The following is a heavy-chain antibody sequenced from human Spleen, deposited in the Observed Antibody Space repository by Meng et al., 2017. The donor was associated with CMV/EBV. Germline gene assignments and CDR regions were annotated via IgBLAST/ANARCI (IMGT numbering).Heavy chain of an antibody. CDR1: GGSFSGYY. CDR2: INHSGST. D-gene: IGHD5-24*01. V-gene: IGHV4-34*01. CDR3: ARDVEMATIWVGYFDL. Sequence: AELKEWGAGLLNPSEALTLTCAVYGGSFSGYYWSWIRQPPGKGLEWIGEINHSGSTNYNPSLNSRVTISVDTSKYQFSLKLTSVTAADTAVYYCARDVEMATIWVGYFDLWGRGTLVTVSS. J-gene: IGHJ2*01.